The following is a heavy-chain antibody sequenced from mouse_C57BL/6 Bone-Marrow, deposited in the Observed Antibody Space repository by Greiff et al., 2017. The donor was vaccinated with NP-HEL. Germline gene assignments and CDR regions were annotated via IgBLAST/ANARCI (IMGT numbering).Heavy chain of an antibody. CDR1: GYTFTSYW. Sequence: QVQLQQSGAELVKPGASVKMSCKASGYTFTSYWITWVKQRPGQGLEWIGDIYPGSGSTNYNEKFKSKATLTVDTSSSTAYMQLSSRTSEDSAVYYCARVGLGRDFDYWGQGTTLTVSS. CDR2: IYPGSGST. J-gene: IGHJ2*01. CDR3: ARVGLGRDFDY. V-gene: IGHV1-55*01. D-gene: IGHD4-1*01.